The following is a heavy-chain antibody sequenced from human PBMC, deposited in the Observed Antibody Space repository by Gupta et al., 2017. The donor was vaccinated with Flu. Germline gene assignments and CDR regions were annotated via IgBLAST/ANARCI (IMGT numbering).Heavy chain of an antibody. CDR2: INPYCGAT. CDR1: GYNFAGYY. J-gene: IGHJ3*02. D-gene: IGHD3-22*01. V-gene: IGHV1-2*02. CDR3: ARVYYGSSGYYSGDAFDI. Sequence: QVQLVQSGAEVKKPGASVKVSCKASGYNFAGYYLHWVRQAPGQGLQWMGWINPYCGATTYAPNFQGRLIMTRDTSVTTGHMELSRLRSDDTAVYYCARVYYGSSGYYSGDAFDIWGQGTVVTVSS.